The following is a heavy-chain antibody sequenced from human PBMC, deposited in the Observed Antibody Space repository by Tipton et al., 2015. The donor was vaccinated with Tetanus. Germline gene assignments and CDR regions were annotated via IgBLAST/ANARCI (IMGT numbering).Heavy chain of an antibody. CDR1: GGSISSDGAY. D-gene: IGHD1-26*01. CDR3: ARGVPYSATMGSDWFDP. V-gene: IGHV4-31*03. CDR2: ISNSGST. J-gene: IGHJ5*02. Sequence: TLSLTCTVSGGSISSDGAYWSWIRQHPGEGMEWIGYISNSGSTYYNPSLKSRVTISVDTSQKQISLKVNSVTAADTALYYCARGVPYSATMGSDWFDPWGQGSLVIVSS.